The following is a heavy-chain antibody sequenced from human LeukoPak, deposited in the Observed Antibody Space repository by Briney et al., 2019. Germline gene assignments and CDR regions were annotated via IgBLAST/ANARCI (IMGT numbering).Heavy chain of an antibody. Sequence: GGSLKLSCAASGFTFSGSAMHWVRQASGKGLEWVGRIRSKANSYATAYAASVKGRFTISRDDSKNTAYLQMNSLKTEDTAVYYCTRIAAAGTGLYYYGMDVWGQGTTVTVSS. J-gene: IGHJ6*02. V-gene: IGHV3-73*01. CDR2: IRSKANSYAT. D-gene: IGHD6-13*01. CDR3: TRIAAAGTGLYYYGMDV. CDR1: GFTFSGSA.